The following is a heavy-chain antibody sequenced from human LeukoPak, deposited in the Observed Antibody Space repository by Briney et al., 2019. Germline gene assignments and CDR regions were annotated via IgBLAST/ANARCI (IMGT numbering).Heavy chain of an antibody. CDR2: IYYSGST. CDR1: GGSISSSSYY. D-gene: IGHD2-2*01. CDR3: ARGDVVVPAAMLRIVFDY. J-gene: IGHJ4*02. V-gene: IGHV4-39*01. Sequence: SETLSLTCTVSGGSISSSSYYWGWIRQPPGKGLEWIGSIYYSGSTYYNPSLKSRVTISVDTSKNQFSLKLSSVTAADTAVYYCARGDVVVPAAMLRIVFDYWGQGTLVTVSS.